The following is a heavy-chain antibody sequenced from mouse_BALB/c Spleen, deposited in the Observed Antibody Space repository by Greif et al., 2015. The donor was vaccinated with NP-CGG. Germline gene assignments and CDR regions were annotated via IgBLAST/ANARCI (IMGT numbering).Heavy chain of an antibody. CDR1: GYTFISYY. J-gene: IGHJ2*01. CDR2: INPSNGGA. D-gene: IGHD1-2*01. V-gene: IGHV1S81*02. Sequence: QLKQSGAELVKPGASVKLSCKASGYTFISYYMYWVKQRPGQGLEWIGEINPSNGGANLNEKFKSKATLTVDKSSSTAYMQLSSLTSEDSAVYFCTRGRRRDFDFWGQGTTLTVSS. CDR3: TRGRRRDFDF.